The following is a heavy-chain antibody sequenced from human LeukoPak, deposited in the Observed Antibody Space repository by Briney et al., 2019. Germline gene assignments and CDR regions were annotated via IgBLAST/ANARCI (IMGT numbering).Heavy chain of an antibody. Sequence: TSETLSLTCTVSGGSISSYYWSWIRQPAGKGLEWIGRIYASGSTNYNPSLKSRVTMSVDTSKNQFSLKLSSVTAADTAVYYCARRGPLAAAGTSFDYWGQGTLVTVSS. V-gene: IGHV4-4*07. CDR1: GGSISSYY. CDR3: ARRGPLAAAGTSFDY. J-gene: IGHJ4*02. D-gene: IGHD6-13*01. CDR2: IYASGST.